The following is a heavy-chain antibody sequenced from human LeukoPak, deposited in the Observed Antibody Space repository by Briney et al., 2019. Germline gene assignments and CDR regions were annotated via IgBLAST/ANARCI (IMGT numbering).Heavy chain of an antibody. J-gene: IGHJ6*03. CDR1: GGSFSGYY. V-gene: IGHV4-34*01. CDR3: ARVKRYYDSSGAYYYYMDV. CDR2: INHSGST. Sequence: SETPSLTCAVYGGSFSGYYWSWIRQPPGKGLEWIGEINHSGSTNYNPSLKSRVTISVDTSKNQLSLKLSSVTAADTAVYYCARVKRYYDSSGAYYYYMDVWGKGTTVTVSS. D-gene: IGHD3-22*01.